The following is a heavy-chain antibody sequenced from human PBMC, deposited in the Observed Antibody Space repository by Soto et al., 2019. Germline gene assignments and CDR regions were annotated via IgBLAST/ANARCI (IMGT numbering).Heavy chain of an antibody. CDR1: GGSISSYY. Sequence: SEPLSLTCTVSGGSISSYYWSWIRQPAGKGLEWIGRIYTSGSTNYNPSLKSRVTMSLDTSKNQFSLKLTSVTAADTALYYCARGNCSSPNCYSFSGYYGMDVWGQGTLVTVSS. J-gene: IGHJ6*02. CDR2: IYTSGST. D-gene: IGHD2-2*01. CDR3: ARGNCSSPNCYSFSGYYGMDV. V-gene: IGHV4-4*07.